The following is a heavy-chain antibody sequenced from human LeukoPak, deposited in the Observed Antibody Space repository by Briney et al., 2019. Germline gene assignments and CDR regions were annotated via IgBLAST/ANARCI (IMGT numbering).Heavy chain of an antibody. V-gene: IGHV3-48*01. Sequence: GGSLRLSCAASGLSFSNSGMNWVRQAPGKGLEWVSHISADSGILYYADSVKGRFTISRDNSKNTVYLQMDSLRAEDTATYYCAKTITGYSSGRYPAWPIDYWGQGTLVTVYS. CDR1: GLSFSNSG. CDR3: AKTITGYSSGRYPAWPIDY. D-gene: IGHD2-15*01. CDR2: ISADSGIL. J-gene: IGHJ4*02.